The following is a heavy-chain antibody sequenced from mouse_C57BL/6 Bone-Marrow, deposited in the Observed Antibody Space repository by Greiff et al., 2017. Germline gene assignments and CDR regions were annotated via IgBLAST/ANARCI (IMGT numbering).Heavy chain of an antibody. V-gene: IGHV14-2*01. CDR2: IYPEDGRT. J-gene: IGHJ2*02. CDR1: GFNITDYY. Sequence: EVQLQQSGAELVKPGASVKLSCTASGFNITDYYMPWVKQRTEQGREWIGRIYPEDGRTKYAPKFQGKATITADTSSNTAYLQLSSLTSEDTAVYYCALLSTTVNEWGQGTSVTVS. CDR3: ALLSTTVNE. D-gene: IGHD1-1*01.